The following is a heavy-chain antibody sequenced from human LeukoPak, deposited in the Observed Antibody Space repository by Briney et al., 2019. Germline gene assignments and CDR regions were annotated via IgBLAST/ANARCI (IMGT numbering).Heavy chain of an antibody. CDR1: GYTFTSYG. V-gene: IGHV1-18*01. J-gene: IGHJ4*02. CDR2: ISAYNGNT. D-gene: IGHD3-22*01. CDR3: ASXXPDYYDSSGSLDY. Sequence: ASVKVSCKASGYTFTSYGISWVRQAPGQGLEWMGWISAYNGNTNYAQKFQGRVTMTRDTSISTAYMELSRLRSDDPAVYYCASXXPDYYDSSGSLDYWGQGTLVTVSS.